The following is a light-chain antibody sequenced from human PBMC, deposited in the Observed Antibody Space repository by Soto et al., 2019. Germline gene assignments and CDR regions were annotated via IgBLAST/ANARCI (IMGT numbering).Light chain of an antibody. CDR1: QSVSSY. J-gene: IGKJ3*01. Sequence: EIVLTQSPATLSLSPGERATLSCRASQSVSSYLAWYQQKPGQAPRLLIYDASNRATGIPARFSGSGSGTVFPLTISGLELEVFGVYYCQQRSNWPPSSGPGTKVDIK. V-gene: IGKV3-11*01. CDR2: DAS. CDR3: QQRSNWPPS.